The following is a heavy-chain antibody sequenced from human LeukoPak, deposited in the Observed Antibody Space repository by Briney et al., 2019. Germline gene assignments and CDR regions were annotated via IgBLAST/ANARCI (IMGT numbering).Heavy chain of an antibody. J-gene: IGHJ4*02. V-gene: IGHV1-18*01. CDR1: GYTFTSYG. CDR3: ARDHRLLTTGTTLWPLVY. CDR2: ISAYNGNT. D-gene: IGHD1-1*01. Sequence: ASVKVSCKASGYTFTSYGISWVRRAPGQGLEWMGWISAYNGNTNYAQKLQGRVTMTTDTSTSTAYMELRSLRSDDTAVYYCARDHRLLTTGTTLWPLVYWGQGTLVTVSS.